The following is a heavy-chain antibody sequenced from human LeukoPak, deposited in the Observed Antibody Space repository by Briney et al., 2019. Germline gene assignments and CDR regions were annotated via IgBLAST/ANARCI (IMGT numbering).Heavy chain of an antibody. CDR2: INHSGST. CDR1: GGSFSGYY. CDR3: ARSVPTVVTPFDH. Sequence: PSETLSLTCAVYGGSFSGYYWSWIRQPPGKGLEWIGEINHSGSTNYNPSLKSRVTISVDTSKNQFSLKLSSVTAADTAVYYCARSVPTVVTPFDHWGQGTLVTVSS. V-gene: IGHV4-34*01. D-gene: IGHD4-23*01. J-gene: IGHJ4*02.